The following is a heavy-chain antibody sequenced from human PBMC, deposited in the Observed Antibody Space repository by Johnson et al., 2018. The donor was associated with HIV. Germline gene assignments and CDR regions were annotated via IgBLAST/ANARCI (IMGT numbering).Heavy chain of an antibody. CDR1: GFTFSDYY. CDR3: ARRGLANAFDI. D-gene: IGHD3-10*01. J-gene: IGHJ3*02. CDR2: ISYDGSNK. V-gene: IGHV3-30*03. Sequence: QVQLVESGGGLVKPGGSLRLSCAASGFTFSDYYMSWIRQAPGKGLEWVAVISYDGSNKYYADSVKGRFTISRDNAKNSLYLQMNSLRAEDTALYYCARRGLANAFDIWGQGTMVTVSS.